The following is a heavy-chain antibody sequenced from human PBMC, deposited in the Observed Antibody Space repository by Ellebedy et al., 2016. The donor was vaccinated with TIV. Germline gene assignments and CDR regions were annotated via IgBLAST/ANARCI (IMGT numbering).Heavy chain of an antibody. Sequence: GGSLRLXXAASGFSFTRYDMHWVRQSAGKGLEWVSAIGAAGDTYYPASVKGRFTISKDNAKNSLSLLMNTLSVGDTAVYYCARGSQYDILSGHLAFDYWGQGALVTVSS. D-gene: IGHD3-9*01. CDR3: ARGSQYDILSGHLAFDY. CDR2: IGAAGDT. V-gene: IGHV3-13*01. CDR1: GFSFTRYD. J-gene: IGHJ4*02.